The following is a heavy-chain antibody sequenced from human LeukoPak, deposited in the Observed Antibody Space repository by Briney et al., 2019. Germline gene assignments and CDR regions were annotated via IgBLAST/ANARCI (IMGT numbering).Heavy chain of an antibody. CDR3: AKDRDPYYDFWSGYYADAFDI. V-gene: IGHV3-30-3*01. J-gene: IGHJ3*02. D-gene: IGHD3-3*01. CDR1: GFTFTDYP. Sequence: PGGSLRLSCTASGFTFTDYPMNWVRQTPGRGLEWVAIVATDGGNKYYADSVKGRFTISRDNSKNTLYLQMNSLRAEDTAVYYCAKDRDPYYDFWSGYYADAFDIWGQGTMVTVSS. CDR2: VATDGGNK.